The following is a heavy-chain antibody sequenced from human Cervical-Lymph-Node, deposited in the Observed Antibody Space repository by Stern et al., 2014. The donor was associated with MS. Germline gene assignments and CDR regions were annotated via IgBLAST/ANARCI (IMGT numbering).Heavy chain of an antibody. D-gene: IGHD1-7*01. Sequence: QVQLQESGPGLVKPSQTLSLTCTVSGGSISSGSYYWSWIRQPAGTGLEWIGRIYTRGTTNYTPPLKRRVTISEDTSKNHFPRKRSSVTAADTAVYYCARIRELRTPTFDPWGQGTLVTVSS. CDR2: IYTRGTT. J-gene: IGHJ5*02. CDR1: GGSISSGSYY. V-gene: IGHV4-61*02. CDR3: ARIRELRTPTFDP.